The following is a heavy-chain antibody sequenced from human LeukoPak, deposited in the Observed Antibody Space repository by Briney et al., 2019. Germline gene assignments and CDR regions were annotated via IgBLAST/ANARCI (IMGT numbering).Heavy chain of an antibody. V-gene: IGHV5-10-1*01. Sequence: GESLKISFKGSGYNFTNYWISWVRQMPGKGLEWMGRIDPSDSYTNYGPSFQGHVYISADKSISTAYLQWSSLKASDTAVYYCATDMTTVTSGYWGQGTVVTVSS. CDR3: ATDMTTVTSGY. D-gene: IGHD4-17*01. CDR2: IDPSDSYT. J-gene: IGHJ4*02. CDR1: GYNFTNYW.